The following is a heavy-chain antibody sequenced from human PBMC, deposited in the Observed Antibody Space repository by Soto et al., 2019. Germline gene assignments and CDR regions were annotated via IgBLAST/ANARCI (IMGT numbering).Heavy chain of an antibody. CDR3: AKDVARVLRFLEWLPVYYFDY. Sequence: GGSLRLSCAASGFTFSSYAMSWVRQAPGKGLKWVSAISGSGGSTYYADSVKGRFTISRDNSKNTLYLQMNSLRAEDTAVYYCAKDVARVLRFLEWLPVYYFDYWGQGTLVTVSS. J-gene: IGHJ4*02. CDR2: ISGSGGST. CDR1: GFTFSSYA. V-gene: IGHV3-23*01. D-gene: IGHD3-3*01.